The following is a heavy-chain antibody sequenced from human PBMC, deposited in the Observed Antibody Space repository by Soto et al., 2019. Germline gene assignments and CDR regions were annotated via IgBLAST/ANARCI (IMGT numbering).Heavy chain of an antibody. D-gene: IGHD2-8*01. CDR3: SRDCPCGLGYCTNGACFPNDF. V-gene: IGHV3-49*03. Sequence: PGGSLRLSCTPSGLTFGDYAMSWFRQTPGKGLEWVGFVRTYAYGETTEYAASVKGRFTVGRDNSRSTAYLHMSSLKTEDTGVYFCSRDCPCGLGYCTNGACFPNDFWGQGTLVTVSS. CDR2: VRTYAYGETT. CDR1: GLTFGDYA. J-gene: IGHJ4*02.